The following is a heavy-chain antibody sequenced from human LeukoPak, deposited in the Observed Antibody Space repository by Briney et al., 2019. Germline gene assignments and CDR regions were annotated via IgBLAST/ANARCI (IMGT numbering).Heavy chain of an antibody. CDR2: ISAYIANT. D-gene: IGHD3-10*01. V-gene: IGHV1-18*01. CDR3: ARGSSLIDY. CDR1: GYTFTSYG. J-gene: IGHJ4*02. Sequence: ASVKVSCKASGYTFTSYGISWVRPAPGQGLERMGWISAYIANTNSAQKLQGRVTMTTDTSTGTAYMELRSLRSDDTAVYYCARGSSLIDYWGQGTQVTVSS.